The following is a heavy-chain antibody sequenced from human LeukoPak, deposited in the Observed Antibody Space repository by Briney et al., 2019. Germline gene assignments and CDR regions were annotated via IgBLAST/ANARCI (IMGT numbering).Heavy chain of an antibody. CDR3: VRVNDYGGRNLYYFGY. CDR1: GFIFSIYG. CDR2: ISSDGDNT. D-gene: IGHD4-23*01. J-gene: IGHJ4*02. Sequence: GGSLRLSCSASGFIFSIYGMYWVRQAPGKGLEFVSAISSDGDNTFYADSVKGRFTISRDNSKNTLYLQTSSLRGEDTAVYYCVRVNDYGGRNLYYFGYWGQGTLVTVSS. V-gene: IGHV3-64D*06.